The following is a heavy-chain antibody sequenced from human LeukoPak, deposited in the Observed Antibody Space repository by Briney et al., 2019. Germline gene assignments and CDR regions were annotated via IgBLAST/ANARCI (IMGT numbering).Heavy chain of an antibody. D-gene: IGHD3-10*01. V-gene: IGHV3-48*04. J-gene: IGHJ4*02. Sequence: SGGSLRLSCAASGFTFSSYSMNWVRQAPGKGLEWISFISSTSGAIYYADSVKGRFTISRDNAMNSLFLQMNSLRAEDTAVYFCARSRGGYYADYWGQGTLVTVSS. CDR2: ISSTSGAI. CDR1: GFTFSSYS. CDR3: ARSRGGYYADY.